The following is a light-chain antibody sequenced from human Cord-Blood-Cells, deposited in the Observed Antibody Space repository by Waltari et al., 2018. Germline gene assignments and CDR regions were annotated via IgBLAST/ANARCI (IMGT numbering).Light chain of an antibody. Sequence: EIVLTQSPGTLSLSPGERATLSCRASQSVSSSYLAWYQQKPGQAPRPLICGASSSATGIPDRFSGSGSGTDFTLTSSRLEPEDFAVYYCQQYGSSLYTFGPGTKVDI. CDR3: QQYGSSLYT. V-gene: IGKV3-20*01. CDR2: GAS. CDR1: QSVSSSY. J-gene: IGKJ3*01.